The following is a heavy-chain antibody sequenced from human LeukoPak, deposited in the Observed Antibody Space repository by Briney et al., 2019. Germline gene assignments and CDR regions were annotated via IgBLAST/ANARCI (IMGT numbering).Heavy chain of an antibody. CDR1: GFTFSSYS. V-gene: IGHV3-48*01. J-gene: IGHJ4*02. Sequence: PGGSLRLSCAASGFTFSSYSMNWVRQAPGKGLEWVSYISSSSSTIYYADSVKGRFTISRDNAKNSLYLQMNSLRAEDTAVYYCARGPRINNGSGSCYFDYWGQGTLVTVSS. CDR2: ISSSSSTI. D-gene: IGHD3-10*01. CDR3: ARGPRINNGSGSCYFDY.